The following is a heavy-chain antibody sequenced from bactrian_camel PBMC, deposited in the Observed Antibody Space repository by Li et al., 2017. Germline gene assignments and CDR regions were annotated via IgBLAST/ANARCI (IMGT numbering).Heavy chain of an antibody. D-gene: IGHD6*01. CDR3: AKKGPIRTVVPYSQLSITA. CDR1: GYSLGACG. J-gene: IGHJ4*01. Sequence: HVQLVESGGGSAQVGGSLKLSCGASGYSLGACGMGWYRQAPGKDRELVSTMSRDGTINYADSVKGRFTISRDNARNTVYLQLNSLKTEDMAMYYCAKKGPIRTVVPYSQLSITAGARGPRSPSP. CDR2: MSRDGTI. V-gene: IGHV3S56*01.